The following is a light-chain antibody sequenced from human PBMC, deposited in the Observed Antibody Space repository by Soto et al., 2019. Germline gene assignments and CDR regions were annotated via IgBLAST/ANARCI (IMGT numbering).Light chain of an antibody. V-gene: IGLV2-14*01. CDR3: CSYTTNKTLL. J-gene: IGLJ3*02. CDR2: EVS. Sequence: QSVLTQPASVSGSPGQSITISCTGTSSDVGDYNYVSWYQQHPGKAPKLIISEVSNRPSGVSNRFSGSKSGNTASLTISGLQAGDEADYCCCSYTTNKTLLFGGGTKVTVL. CDR1: SSDVGDYNY.